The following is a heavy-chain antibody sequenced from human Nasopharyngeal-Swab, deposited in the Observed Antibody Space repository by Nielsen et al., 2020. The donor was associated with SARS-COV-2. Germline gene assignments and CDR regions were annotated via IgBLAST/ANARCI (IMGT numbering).Heavy chain of an antibody. CDR1: GGTFSSYA. CDR2: IIPILGIA. CDR3: ARQAAYCGGDCFDY. V-gene: IGHV1-69*04. J-gene: IGHJ4*02. D-gene: IGHD2-21*01. Sequence: SVKVSCKASGGTFSSYAISWVRQAPGQGLEWMGRIIPILGIANYAQKFQGRVTITADKSTSTAYMELSSLRSEDTAVYYCARQAAYCGGDCFDYWGQGTLVTVSS.